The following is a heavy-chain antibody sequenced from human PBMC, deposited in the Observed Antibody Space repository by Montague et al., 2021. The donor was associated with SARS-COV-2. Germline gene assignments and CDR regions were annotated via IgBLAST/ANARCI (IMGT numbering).Heavy chain of an antibody. D-gene: IGHD2-15*01. CDR2: IYYSGST. J-gene: IGHJ4*02. CDR1: GGSISTYY. CDR3: ARPGGYCTGGSCYYVY. Sequence: SETLSPTCSVSGGSISTYYWSWIRQPPGKGLEWIGYIYYSGSTNYNPSLKSRVTISIDTSKNQFSLELSSVTAADMAVYYCARPGGYCTGGSCYYVYWGQGTLVTVSS. V-gene: IGHV4-59*01.